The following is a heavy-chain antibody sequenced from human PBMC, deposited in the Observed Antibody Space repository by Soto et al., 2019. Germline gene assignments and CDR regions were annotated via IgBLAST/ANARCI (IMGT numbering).Heavy chain of an antibody. CDR1: GYTFTGYY. J-gene: IGHJ6*02. V-gene: IGHV1-2*02. CDR2: INPNSGGT. Sequence: ASVKVSCKASGYTFTGYYMHWVRQAPGQGLEWMGWINPNSGGTNYAQKFQGRVTMTRDTSISTAYMELSRLKSDDTAVYYCARGGGSYDLDYYYYCMDVWGQGTTVTVSS. CDR3: ARGGGSYDLDYYYYCMDV. D-gene: IGHD1-26*01.